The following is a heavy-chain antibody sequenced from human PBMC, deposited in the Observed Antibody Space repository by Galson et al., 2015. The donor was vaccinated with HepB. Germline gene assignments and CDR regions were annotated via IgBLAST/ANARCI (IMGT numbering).Heavy chain of an antibody. CDR1: GYTFTGYY. CDR3: AREGLGCSGGSCYWGFDY. V-gene: IGHV1-2*06. Sequence: SVKVSCKASGYTFTGYYVHWVRQAPGQGLEWMGRINPNSGGTNYAQKFQGRVTMTRDTSISTAYMELSRLRSDDTAVYYCAREGLGCSGGSCYWGFDYWGQGTLVTVSS. D-gene: IGHD2-15*01. CDR2: INPNSGGT. J-gene: IGHJ4*02.